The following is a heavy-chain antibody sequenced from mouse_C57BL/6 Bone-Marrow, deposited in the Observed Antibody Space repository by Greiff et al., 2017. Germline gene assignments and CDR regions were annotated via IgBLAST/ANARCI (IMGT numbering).Heavy chain of an antibody. Sequence: EVKVEESGPSLVRPSQTLSLTCTVTGFSINSDCYWIWIRQFPGNKLEYIGYTFYSGITYYNPSLESRTYITRDTTKNQFSLKLSSVTTKDTATYYCAREGGTTGYFDVWGTGTTVTVSS. D-gene: IGHD1-1*01. CDR2: TFYSGIT. CDR3: AREGGTTGYFDV. CDR1: GFSINSDCY. J-gene: IGHJ1*03. V-gene: IGHV3-3*01.